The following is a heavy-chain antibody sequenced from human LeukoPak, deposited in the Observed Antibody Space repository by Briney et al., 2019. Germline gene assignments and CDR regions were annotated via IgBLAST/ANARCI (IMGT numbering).Heavy chain of an antibody. D-gene: IGHD3-22*01. J-gene: IGHJ4*02. CDR3: ARGYYYDSSGYYFDY. V-gene: IGHV4-61*02. CDR1: GGSISSGSYY. Sequence: SQTLSLTCTVSGGSISSGSYYWSWIRQPAGKGLEWIGRIYTSGSTNYNPSLKSRVTISVDTSKNQFSLKLSSVTAADTAVYYCARGYYYDSSGYYFDYWGQGTLVTVSS. CDR2: IYTSGST.